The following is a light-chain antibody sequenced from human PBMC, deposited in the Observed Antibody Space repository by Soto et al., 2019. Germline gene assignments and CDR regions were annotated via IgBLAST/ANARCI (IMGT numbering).Light chain of an antibody. V-gene: IGLV2-14*03. J-gene: IGLJ2*01. CDR3: ISYTSSNTLVV. CDR2: DVS. Sequence: QSVLTQPASVSGSPGPSITISCTGTSSDVGGYDYVSWYQQHPGKAPKLMIYDVSNRPSGVSNRFSGSKSGNTASLTISGLQAEDEADYYGISYTSSNTLVVFGGGTQLTVL. CDR1: SSDVGGYDY.